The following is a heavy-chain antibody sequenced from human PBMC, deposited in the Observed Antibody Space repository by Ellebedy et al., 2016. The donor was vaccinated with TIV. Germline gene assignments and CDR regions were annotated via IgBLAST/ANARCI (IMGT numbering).Heavy chain of an antibody. CDR2: ILSKTSGGTT. D-gene: IGHD2-2*02. CDR1: GFTFDDYA. V-gene: IGHV3-49*03. CDR3: TRATYTAQPLFDY. J-gene: IGHJ4*02. Sequence: GESLKISCTASGFTFDDYAMNWFRQAPGKGLEWVGFILSKTSGGTTEYAASVKGRFTISRDDSKSIAYLQMNGVKTDDTAVYYWTRATYTAQPLFDYWGQGSLVTVSS.